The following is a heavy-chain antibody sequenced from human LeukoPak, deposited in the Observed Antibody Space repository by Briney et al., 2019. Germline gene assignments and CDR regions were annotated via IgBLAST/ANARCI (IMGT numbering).Heavy chain of an antibody. V-gene: IGHV3-7*01. J-gene: IGHJ6*02. CDR2: IKQDGSEK. CDR3: ARGTYGSGWGRNYYYGMDV. Sequence: PGGSLRLSCAASGFTFSSYWMSWVRQAPGKGLEWVANIKQDGSEKYYVDSVKGRFTISRDNAKNSLYLQMNSLRAEDTAVYYCARGTYGSGWGRNYYYGMDVWGQGTTVTVSS. D-gene: IGHD6-19*01. CDR1: GFTFSSYW.